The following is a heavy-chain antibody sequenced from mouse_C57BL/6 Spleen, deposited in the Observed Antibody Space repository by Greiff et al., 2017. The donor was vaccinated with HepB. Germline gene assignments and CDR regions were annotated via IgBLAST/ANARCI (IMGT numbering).Heavy chain of an antibody. J-gene: IGHJ2*01. Sequence: VQLQQSGAELVRPGTSVKLSCKASGYTFTSYWMHWVKQRPGQGLEWIGVIDPSDSYTNYNQKFKGKATLTVDTSSSTAYMQLSSLTSEDSAVYYCARLPFDYWGQGTTLTVSS. CDR3: ARLPFDY. CDR2: IDPSDSYT. V-gene: IGHV1-59*01. CDR1: GYTFTSYW.